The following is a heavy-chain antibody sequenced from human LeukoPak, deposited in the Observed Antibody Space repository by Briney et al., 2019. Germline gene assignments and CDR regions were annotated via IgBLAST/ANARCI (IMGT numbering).Heavy chain of an antibody. J-gene: IGHJ4*02. Sequence: GGSLRLSCAASGFTFSSYWMHWVRQAPGKGLVWVSRINSDGSSTSYADSVKGRFTISRDNAKNTLYLQMNSLKTEDTAVYHCSTDLGSSSWDGKWGQGTLVTVSS. D-gene: IGHD6-13*01. CDR2: INSDGSST. V-gene: IGHV3-74*01. CDR1: GFTFSSYW. CDR3: STDLGSSSWDGK.